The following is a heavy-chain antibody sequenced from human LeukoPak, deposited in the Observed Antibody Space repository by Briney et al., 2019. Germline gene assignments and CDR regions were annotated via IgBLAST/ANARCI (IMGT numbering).Heavy chain of an antibody. CDR1: GYTFTGYY. V-gene: IGHV1-2*02. D-gene: IGHD6-13*01. Sequence: VASVNVSCKASGYTFTGYYMHWVRQAPGQGLEWMGWINPNSGGTNYAQKFQDRVTMTRDTSISTAYMELSRLRSDDTAVYYCAGGYSSSWTLDYWGQGTLVTVSS. CDR2: INPNSGGT. J-gene: IGHJ4*02. CDR3: AGGYSSSWTLDY.